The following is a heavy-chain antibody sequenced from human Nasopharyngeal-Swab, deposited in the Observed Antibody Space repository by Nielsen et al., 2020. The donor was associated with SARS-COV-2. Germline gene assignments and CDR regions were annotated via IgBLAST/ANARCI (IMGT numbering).Heavy chain of an antibody. Sequence: SVKVSCKASGDTFISYTFSWVRQAPGQGLEWVGGIIPISGTAHYAQKFQGRVTITADKPTSTAYMDLTSLRFDDTAVYYCARDSGRRRNDYGNSRHAFDIWGQGTLVTVSS. J-gene: IGHJ3*02. CDR3: ARDSGRRRNDYGNSRHAFDI. CDR1: GDTFISYT. CDR2: IIPISGTA. D-gene: IGHD4-17*01. V-gene: IGHV1-69*06.